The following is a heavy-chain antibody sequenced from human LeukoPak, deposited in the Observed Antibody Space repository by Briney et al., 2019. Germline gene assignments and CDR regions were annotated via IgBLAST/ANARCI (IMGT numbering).Heavy chain of an antibody. J-gene: IGHJ4*02. D-gene: IGHD4-23*01. CDR1: GGSISTSNYY. CDR3: ASDYGADSGY. Sequence: SETLSLTCTVPGGSISTSNYYWAWIRQPPGKGPEWIGSIYFSGSTYYNPSLKSRVSMSVDTSNNQFSLKVTSVTAADTAVYYCASDYGADSGYWGQGTLVTVSS. V-gene: IGHV4-39*01. CDR2: IYFSGST.